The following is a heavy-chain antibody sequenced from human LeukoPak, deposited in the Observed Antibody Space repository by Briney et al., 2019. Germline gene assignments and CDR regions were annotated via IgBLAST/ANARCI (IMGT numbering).Heavy chain of an antibody. CDR1: GGSISSYY. CDR3: ARESRVPEYFDY. V-gene: IGHV4-59*01. D-gene: IGHD6-6*01. Sequence: SGTLSLTCTVSGGSISSYYWSWIRQPPGKGLEWIGYIYYSGSTNYNPSLKSRVTISVDTSKNQFSLKLSSVTAADTAVYYCARESRVPEYFDYWGQGTWSPSPQ. J-gene: IGHJ4*02. CDR2: IYYSGST.